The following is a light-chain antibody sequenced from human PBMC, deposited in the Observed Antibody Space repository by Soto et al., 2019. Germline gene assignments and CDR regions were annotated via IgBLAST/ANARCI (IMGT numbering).Light chain of an antibody. Sequence: NFMLTQPHSVSESPGRTVTISCTRSSGSIASNYVQWYQQRPGSSPIIVIYEDNQRPSGVPDRFSGSIDSSSNSASLTISGLKTGDEAENYCQSYDSNNQEVFGGGTKLTVL. CDR1: SGSIASNY. CDR2: EDN. V-gene: IGLV6-57*01. J-gene: IGLJ3*02. CDR3: QSYDSNNQEV.